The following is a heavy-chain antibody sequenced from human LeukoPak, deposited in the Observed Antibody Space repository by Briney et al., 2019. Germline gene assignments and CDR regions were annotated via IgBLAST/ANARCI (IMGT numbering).Heavy chain of an antibody. D-gene: IGHD2-2*01. CDR1: GGTFSSYA. CDR2: IIPIFGTA. Sequence: EASVKVSCKASGGTFSSYAISWVRQAPGQGLEWMGGIIPIFGTANYAQKFQGRVTITADKSTSTAYMELSSLRSEDTAVYYCARKYCSSTSCYEERVDSWFDPWGQGTLVTVSS. J-gene: IGHJ5*02. V-gene: IGHV1-69*06. CDR3: ARKYCSSTSCYEERVDSWFDP.